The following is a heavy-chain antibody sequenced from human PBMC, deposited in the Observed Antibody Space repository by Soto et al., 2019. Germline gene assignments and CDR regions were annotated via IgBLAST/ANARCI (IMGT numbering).Heavy chain of an antibody. CDR2: MNPNSGNT. V-gene: IGHV1-8*01. D-gene: IGHD7-27*01. J-gene: IGHJ5*02. CDR3: ARGPTLGWFDP. CDR1: GYTFTSYD. Sequence: GASVKVSCKASGYTFTSYDINWMRQATGQGPDWMGWMNPNSGNTGSAQKFQGRVTMTRNTSISTAYMELRSLRSDDTAIYYCARGPTLGWFDPWGQGTLVTVSS.